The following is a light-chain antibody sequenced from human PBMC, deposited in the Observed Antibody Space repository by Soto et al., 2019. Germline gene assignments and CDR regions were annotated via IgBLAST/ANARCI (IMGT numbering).Light chain of an antibody. CDR2: EVR. CDR1: MRDVGAYNL. Sequence: QSALTQPASVSGSAGQSITISCSGTMRDVGAYNLVSWYQQHPGTAPKLIIYEVRNRPSGISSRFSGSRSGNTASLTIYGIQSEDEGDYYCSAYTARSTLVFGGGTKVTVL. J-gene: IGLJ3*02. CDR3: SAYTARSTLV. V-gene: IGLV2-14*01.